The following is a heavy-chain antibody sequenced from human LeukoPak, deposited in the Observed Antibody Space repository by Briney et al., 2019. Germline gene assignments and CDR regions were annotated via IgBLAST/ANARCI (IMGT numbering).Heavy chain of an antibody. CDR2: ISAYNGST. CDR3: ARRQGGSGLYYMDV. D-gene: IGHD3-10*01. J-gene: IGHJ6*03. Sequence: ASVTVSCKASGYTFTSYGISWVRQAPGQGLEWMGWISAYNGSTNYAQKLQGRVTMTTDTSTSTAYMELRSLRSDDTAVYYCARRQGGSGLYYMDVWGKGTTVTVSS. V-gene: IGHV1-18*01. CDR1: GYTFTSYG.